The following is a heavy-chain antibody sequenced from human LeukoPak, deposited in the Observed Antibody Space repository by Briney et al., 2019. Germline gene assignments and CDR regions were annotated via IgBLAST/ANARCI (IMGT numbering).Heavy chain of an antibody. Sequence: GGSLRLSCAASGFTFSSYGIHWVRQAPGKGLEWVAFIRYDGSSKYYTDSVKGRFTISRDNSKNTLYLQMNSLRAEDTAVYYCARDVQVATIYPLDYWGQGTLVTVSS. CDR2: IRYDGSSK. J-gene: IGHJ4*02. V-gene: IGHV3-30*02. CDR3: ARDVQVATIYPLDY. D-gene: IGHD5-12*01. CDR1: GFTFSSYG.